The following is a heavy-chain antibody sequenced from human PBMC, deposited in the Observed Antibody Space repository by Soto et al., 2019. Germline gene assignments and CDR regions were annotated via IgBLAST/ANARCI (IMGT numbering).Heavy chain of an antibody. Sequence: ASVKVSCKASGYTFTSYGISWVRQAPGQGLEWMGWISAYNGNTNYAQKLQGRVTMTTDTSTSTAYMELRSLRSDDTAVYYCAIRYYYVSCGYPPQGFVLWGPAPRASV. CDR1: GYTFTSYG. D-gene: IGHD3-22*01. V-gene: IGHV1-18*01. CDR3: AIRYYYVSCGYPPQGFVL. CDR2: ISAYNGNT. J-gene: IGHJ3*01.